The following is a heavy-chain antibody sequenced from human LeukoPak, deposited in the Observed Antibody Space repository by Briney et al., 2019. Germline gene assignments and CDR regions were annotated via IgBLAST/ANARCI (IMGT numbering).Heavy chain of an antibody. CDR2: ISSSSSYI. Sequence: GGSLRLSCAASGFTFSSYSMNWVRQAPGKGLEWVSSISSSSSYIYYADSVKGRLTISRDNAKNSLYLQMNSLRAEDTAVYYCASSYYDILTATPDFDYWGQGTLVTVSS. J-gene: IGHJ4*02. CDR3: ASSYYDILTATPDFDY. CDR1: GFTFSSYS. D-gene: IGHD3-9*01. V-gene: IGHV3-21*01.